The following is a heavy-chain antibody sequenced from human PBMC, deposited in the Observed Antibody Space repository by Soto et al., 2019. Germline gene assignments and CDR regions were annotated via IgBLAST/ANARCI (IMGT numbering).Heavy chain of an antibody. CDR1: GGSISSYY. V-gene: IGHV4-59*01. CDR3: ARDKAPGTSNWFDP. CDR2: IYYSGST. J-gene: IGHJ5*02. Sequence: PSETLSLTCTVSGGSISSYYWSWIRQPPGKGLEWIGYIYYSGSTNYNPSLKSRVTISVDTSKNQFSLKLSSVTAADTAVYYCARDKAPGTSNWFDPWGQGTLVTVSS.